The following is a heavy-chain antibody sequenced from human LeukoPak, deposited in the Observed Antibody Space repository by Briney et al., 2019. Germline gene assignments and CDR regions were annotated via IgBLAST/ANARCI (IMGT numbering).Heavy chain of an antibody. Sequence: GGSLRLSCAASGFSFSTTWMHWVRQVPGQGLVWVARITSDGTSISYAESVKGRFTISRDNAKNTLYLQMNSLRVDDAAVYYCARDWYHAIDYWGQGTLVTVSS. D-gene: IGHD2-2*01. CDR2: ITSDGTSI. CDR1: GFSFSTTW. CDR3: ARDWYHAIDY. J-gene: IGHJ4*02. V-gene: IGHV3-74*03.